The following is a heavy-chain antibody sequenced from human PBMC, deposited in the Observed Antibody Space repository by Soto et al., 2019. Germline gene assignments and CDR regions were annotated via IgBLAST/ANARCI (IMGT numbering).Heavy chain of an antibody. CDR1: GYTFTSYG. CDR2: ISAYNGNT. J-gene: IGHJ4*02. Sequence: QVQLVQSGAEVKKPGASVKVSCKASGYTFTSYGISRVRQAPGQGLEWMGWISAYNGNTNYAQKLQGRVTMTTDTSTSTAYMELRSLRSDDTAVYYCARTGDDPRYYYDSSVLWYFDYWGQGTLVTVSS. V-gene: IGHV1-18*01. D-gene: IGHD3-22*01. CDR3: ARTGDDPRYYYDSSVLWYFDY.